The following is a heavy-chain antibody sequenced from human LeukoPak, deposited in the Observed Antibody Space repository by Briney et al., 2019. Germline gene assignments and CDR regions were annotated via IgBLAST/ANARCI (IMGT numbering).Heavy chain of an antibody. D-gene: IGHD6-13*01. J-gene: IGHJ4*02. CDR3: AKDRGIAAAGIRYYFDY. CDR2: IRYDGSNK. CDR1: GFTFSSYG. Sequence: GGSLRLSYAASGFTFSSYGMHWVRQAPGKGLEWVAFIRYDGSNKYYADSVKGRFTISRDNSKNTLYLQMNSLRAEDTAVYYCAKDRGIAAAGIRYYFDYWGQGTLVTVSS. V-gene: IGHV3-30*02.